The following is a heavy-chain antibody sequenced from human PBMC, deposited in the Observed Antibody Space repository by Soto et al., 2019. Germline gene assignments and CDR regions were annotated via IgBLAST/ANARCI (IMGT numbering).Heavy chain of an antibody. CDR2: IYYSGST. CDR3: ARAYGGYFDY. CDR1: GGSISSYY. Sequence: SETLSLTCTVSGGSISSYYWSWIRQPPGKGLEWIGYIYYSGSTNYNPSLKSRVTISVDTSKNQFSLKLSSVTAADTAVYYCARAYGGYFDYWGQGTLVTVSS. J-gene: IGHJ4*02. V-gene: IGHV4-59*01. D-gene: IGHD2-15*01.